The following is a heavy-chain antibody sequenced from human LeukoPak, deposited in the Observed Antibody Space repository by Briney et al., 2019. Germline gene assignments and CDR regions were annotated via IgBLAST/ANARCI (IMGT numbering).Heavy chain of an antibody. J-gene: IGHJ4*02. CDR3: ARDSSSWYYFDY. Sequence: ASVKVSCKASGYTFTSYAMHWVRQAPGQRLEWMGWINAGNGNTKYSQKFQGRVTITRDTSASTAYMELSSLRSEDTAVYYCARDSSSWYYFDYWGQGTLVTVSS. CDR2: INAGNGNT. CDR1: GYTFTSYA. D-gene: IGHD6-13*01. V-gene: IGHV1-3*01.